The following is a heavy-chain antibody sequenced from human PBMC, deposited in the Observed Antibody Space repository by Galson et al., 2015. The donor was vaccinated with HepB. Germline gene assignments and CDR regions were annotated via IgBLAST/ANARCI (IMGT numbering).Heavy chain of an antibody. D-gene: IGHD2-15*01. Sequence: SVKVSCKASGYTFTSYYMHWVRQAPGQGLEWMGIINPSGGSTSYAQKFQGRVTMTRDTSTSTVYMELSSLRSEDTTVYYCARDRGTPYCSGGSCYSHWFDPSGQGTLVTVSS. CDR1: GYTFTSYY. V-gene: IGHV1-46*01. J-gene: IGHJ5*02. CDR2: INPSGGST. CDR3: ARDRGTPYCSGGSCYSHWFDP.